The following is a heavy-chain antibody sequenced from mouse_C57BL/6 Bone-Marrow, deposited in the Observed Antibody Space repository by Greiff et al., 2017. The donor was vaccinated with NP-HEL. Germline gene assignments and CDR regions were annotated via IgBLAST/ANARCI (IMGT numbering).Heavy chain of an antibody. CDR1: GYTFTDYY. D-gene: IGHD2-3*01. V-gene: IGHV1-19*01. CDR2: INPYNGGT. J-gene: IGHJ2*01. Sequence: VQLKQSGPVLVKPGASVKMSCKASGYTFTDYYMNWVKQSHGKSLEWIGVINPYNGGTSYNQKFKGKATLTVDKSSSTAYMELNSLTSEDSAVYYCARRGLLHYFDYWGQGTTLTVSS. CDR3: ARRGLLHYFDY.